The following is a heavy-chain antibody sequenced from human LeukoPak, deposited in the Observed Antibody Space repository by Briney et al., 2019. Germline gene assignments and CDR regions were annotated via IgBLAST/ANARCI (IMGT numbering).Heavy chain of an antibody. D-gene: IGHD2-21*02. CDR1: GGSISSSSYY. CDR3: ARVAYCGGDCYSADYYFDY. Sequence: SETLSLTCTVSGGSISSSSYYWGWIRQPPGKGLEWIGSIYHSGSTYYNPSLKSRVTISVDTSKNQFSLKLSSVTAADTAVYYCARVAYCGGDCYSADYYFDYWGQGTLVTVSS. J-gene: IGHJ4*02. V-gene: IGHV4-39*07. CDR2: IYHSGST.